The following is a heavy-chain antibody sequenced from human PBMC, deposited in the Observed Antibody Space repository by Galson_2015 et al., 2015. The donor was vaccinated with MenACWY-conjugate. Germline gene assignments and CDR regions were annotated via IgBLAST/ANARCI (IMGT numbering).Heavy chain of an antibody. V-gene: IGHV4-61*01. Sequence: LSLTCTVSDDSVNSGSYYWSWIRQPPRKVLEWIGYVFYNGNTNYNPSVESRVTISVDTSKNQFSLRLSSVTAADTAVYYCARAAWNYMFFDSWGQGSLVTVSS. J-gene: IGHJ4*02. CDR2: VFYNGNT. CDR3: ARAAWNYMFFDS. D-gene: IGHD1-7*01. CDR1: DDSVNSGSYY.